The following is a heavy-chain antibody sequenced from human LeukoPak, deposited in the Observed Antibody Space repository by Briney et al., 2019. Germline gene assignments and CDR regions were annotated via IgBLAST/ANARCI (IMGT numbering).Heavy chain of an antibody. D-gene: IGHD4/OR15-4a*01. CDR3: ARDGAPFDS. CDR2: IKQDGSEK. J-gene: IGHJ4*02. Sequence: PGGSLRLSCAASGFTFRSYWMSWVRQAPGKGLEWVANIKQDGSEKYYVDSVRGRCTISRDNAKNSLYLQMSSLRAEDTAVYYCARDGAPFDSWGQGTLVTVSS. V-gene: IGHV3-7*01. CDR1: GFTFRSYW.